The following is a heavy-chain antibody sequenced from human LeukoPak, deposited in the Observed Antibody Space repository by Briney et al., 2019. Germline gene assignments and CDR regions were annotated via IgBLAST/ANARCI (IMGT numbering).Heavy chain of an antibody. CDR3: ARRIVGATNFDY. CDR1: GYSISSGYY. CDR2: IYHSGST. Sequence: SETLSLTRAVSGYSISSGYYWGWIRQPPGKGLEWIGSIYHSGSTYYNPSLKSRVTISVDTSKNQFSLKLCSVTAADTAVYYCARRIVGATNFDYWGQGTLVTVSS. J-gene: IGHJ4*02. V-gene: IGHV4-38-2*01. D-gene: IGHD1-26*01.